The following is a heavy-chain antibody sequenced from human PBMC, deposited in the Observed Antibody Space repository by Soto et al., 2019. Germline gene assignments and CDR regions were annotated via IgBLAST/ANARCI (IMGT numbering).Heavy chain of an antibody. Sequence: QVQLQQWGAGLLKPSETLSLTCAVYGGSFSGYYWSWIRQPPGKGLEWIGEINRSGSTNYNPSLKSRVTISVDTSKNQFSLKLSSVTAADTAVYYCARERYCSGGSCKGWFDPWGQGTLVTVSS. CDR2: INRSGST. D-gene: IGHD2-15*01. V-gene: IGHV4-34*01. J-gene: IGHJ5*02. CDR3: ARERYCSGGSCKGWFDP. CDR1: GGSFSGYY.